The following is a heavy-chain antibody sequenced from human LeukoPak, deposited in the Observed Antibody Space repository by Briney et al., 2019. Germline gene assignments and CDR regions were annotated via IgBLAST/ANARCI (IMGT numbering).Heavy chain of an antibody. J-gene: IGHJ4*02. CDR2: IYYSGST. CDR3: ARTGEMATIDY. D-gene: IGHD5-24*01. V-gene: IGHV4-59*01. CDR1: GGSISSYY. Sequence: SETLSLTCTVSGGSISSYYWSWIRQPPGKGLEWIGYIYYSGSTNYNPSLKSRVTISVDTSKNQFSLKLSSVTAADTAVYHCARTGEMATIDYWGQGTLVTVSS.